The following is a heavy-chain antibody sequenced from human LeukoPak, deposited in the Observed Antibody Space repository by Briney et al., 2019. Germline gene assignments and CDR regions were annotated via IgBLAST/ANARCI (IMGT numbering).Heavy chain of an antibody. CDR3: ARIVATPVDFDY. J-gene: IGHJ4*02. V-gene: IGHV3-21*04. D-gene: IGHD5-12*01. CDR1: GFTFSSYS. Sequence: GGSLRLSCAASGFTFSSYSMNWVRQAPGKGLEWVSSISSSSSYIYYADSVKGRFTISRDNAKNSLYLQMNSLRAEDTALYYCARIVATPVDFDYWGQGTLVTVSS. CDR2: ISSSSSYI.